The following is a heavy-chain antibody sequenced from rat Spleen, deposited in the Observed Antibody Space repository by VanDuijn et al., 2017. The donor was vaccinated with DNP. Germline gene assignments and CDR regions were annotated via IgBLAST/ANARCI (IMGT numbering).Heavy chain of an antibody. D-gene: IGHD1-12*02. CDR2: INYDGGNT. CDR1: GFTFSDYY. V-gene: IGHV5-25*01. Sequence: EVRLVESGGGLVQPGRSLKLSCAASGFTFSDYYMAWVRQAPTKGLEWVAYINYDGGNTYYRDSVKGRFTVSRDNAKSTLYLQMDSLRSEDTATYYCARHYYDGSYYFDYWGQGVMVTVSS. CDR3: ARHYYDGSYYFDY. J-gene: IGHJ2*01.